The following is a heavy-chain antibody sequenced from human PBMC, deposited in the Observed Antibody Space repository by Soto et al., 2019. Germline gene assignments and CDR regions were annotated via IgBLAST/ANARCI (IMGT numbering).Heavy chain of an antibody. D-gene: IGHD5-12*01. CDR1: GFTFSNAW. Sequence: EVQLVESGGGLVKPGGSLRLSCAASGFTFSNAWMNWVRQAPGKGLEWVGRIKSKTDGGTTDYAAPVKGRFTISRDDSKNTLYLQMNSLKTEDTAVYYCTTDFVDIVAPGYYYGMDVWGQGTTVTVSS. V-gene: IGHV3-15*07. CDR2: IKSKTDGGTT. CDR3: TTDFVDIVAPGYYYGMDV. J-gene: IGHJ6*02.